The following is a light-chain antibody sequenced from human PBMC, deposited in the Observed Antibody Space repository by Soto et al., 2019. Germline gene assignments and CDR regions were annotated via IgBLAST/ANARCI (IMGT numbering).Light chain of an antibody. CDR3: QQYGSPPLT. Sequence: EFVLTQSPGTLSLSPGERATLCCRSSQTVRNNYLAWYQQTPGQAPRLLIYGASSRATGIPDRFSGSGSGTDFTLTISILEPEDFAVYCCQQYGSPPLTFGGGTNVDIK. CDR1: QTVRNNY. V-gene: IGKV3-20*01. CDR2: GAS. J-gene: IGKJ4*01.